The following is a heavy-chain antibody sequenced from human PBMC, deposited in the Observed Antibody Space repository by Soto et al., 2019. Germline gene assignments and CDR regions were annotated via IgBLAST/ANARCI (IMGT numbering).Heavy chain of an antibody. J-gene: IGHJ6*01. CDR1: GYTFTSYY. CDR2: INPSGGST. CDR3: ARDPGPSVDCYGMEV. V-gene: IGHV1-46*01. D-gene: IGHD5-12*01. Sequence: ASLKVSCKASGYTFTSYYMHWVRQAPGQWLEWMGIINPSGGSTSYAQKFQGRVTMTRDTSTSTVYMELSSLRCEDTAVYYCARDPGPSVDCYGMEVRGQGTSVTLSS.